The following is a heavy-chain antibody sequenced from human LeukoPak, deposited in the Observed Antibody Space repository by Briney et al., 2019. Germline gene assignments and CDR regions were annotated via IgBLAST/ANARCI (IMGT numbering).Heavy chain of an antibody. D-gene: IGHD6-13*01. J-gene: IGHJ4*02. CDR1: GFTVGTSA. Sequence: GGSLRLSCAASGFTVGTSAMSWVRQAPGKGPEWVSTFGRSGSDTYYSDSVKGRFTIFRDNSKNTLYLQMNSLRDEDTAVYYCAKGPLGSWYYFDYWGQGTLVTVSS. V-gene: IGHV3-23*01. CDR2: FGRSGSDT. CDR3: AKGPLGSWYYFDY.